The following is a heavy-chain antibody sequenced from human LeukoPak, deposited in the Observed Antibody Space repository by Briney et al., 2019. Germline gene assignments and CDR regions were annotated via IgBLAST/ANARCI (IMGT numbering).Heavy chain of an antibody. D-gene: IGHD2-2*01. V-gene: IGHV1-69*04. CDR1: GGTFSSYA. Sequence: SVKVSCKASGGTFSSYAISWVRQAPGQGLEWMGRIIPILGIANYAQKFQGRVTIAADKSTSTAYMELSSLRSEDTAVYYCARGIVVPAASFYYYGMDVWGQGTTVTVSS. CDR3: ARGIVVPAASFYYYGMDV. CDR2: IIPILGIA. J-gene: IGHJ6*02.